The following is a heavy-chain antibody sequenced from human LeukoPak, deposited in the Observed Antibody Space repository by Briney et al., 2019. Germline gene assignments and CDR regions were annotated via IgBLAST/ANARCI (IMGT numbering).Heavy chain of an antibody. CDR1: GFIFSSYS. Sequence: GRSLRLSCAASGFIFSSYSMHWVRQAPGKGLEWVAVISYDGSNKYYADSVKGRFIISRDNSKNTLYLQMNSLRAEDTAVHYCARSIALHPGSKYYYYMDVWGKGTTVTVSS. CDR2: ISYDGSNK. J-gene: IGHJ6*03. CDR3: ARSIALHPGSKYYYYMDV. D-gene: IGHD6-6*01. V-gene: IGHV3-30*01.